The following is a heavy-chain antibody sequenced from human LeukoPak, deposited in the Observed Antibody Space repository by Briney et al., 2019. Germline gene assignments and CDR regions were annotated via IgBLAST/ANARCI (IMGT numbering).Heavy chain of an antibody. V-gene: IGHV1-2*02. CDR1: GYTFTVYY. J-gene: IGHJ4*02. Sequence: ASVNVSCKASGYTFTVYYMHWVRQAPGQGLEWMGWINPNSGGTNYAQKFQGRVTMTRDTSIRTAYMELSRLRSDDTAVYYCARYRAMALSYYFDYWGQGTLVTVSS. CDR3: ARYRAMALSYYFDY. CDR2: INPNSGGT. D-gene: IGHD5-24*01.